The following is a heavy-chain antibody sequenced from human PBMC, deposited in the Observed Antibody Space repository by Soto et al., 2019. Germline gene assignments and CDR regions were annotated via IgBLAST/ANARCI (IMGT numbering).Heavy chain of an antibody. J-gene: IGHJ4*02. CDR3: VRESNPAPPFWRSYYTGFFDF. V-gene: IGHV4-30-4*01. D-gene: IGHD3-3*01. Sequence: SETLSLTCTVSGGSISSSDYYWSWIRQPPGKGLEWIGYIYYSGTTYYNPSLKSRVTISVDTSKSQFSLNLNSMTAADTAVYYCVRESNPAPPFWRSYYTGFFDFWGQGMLV. CDR1: GGSISSSDYY. CDR2: IYYSGTT.